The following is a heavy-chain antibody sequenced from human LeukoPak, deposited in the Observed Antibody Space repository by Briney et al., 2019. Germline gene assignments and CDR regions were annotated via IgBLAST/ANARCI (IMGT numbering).Heavy chain of an antibody. J-gene: IGHJ4*02. V-gene: IGHV4-61*05. D-gene: IGHD6-19*01. Sequence: SETLSLTCTVSGGSISSSNYYWGWIRQPPGKGLEWIGYIYYSGSTNYNPSLKSRVTISVDTSKNQFSLKLSSVTAADTAVYYCARGRGVAGPYYFDYWGQGTLVTVSS. CDR3: ARGRGVAGPYYFDY. CDR2: IYYSGST. CDR1: GGSISSSNYY.